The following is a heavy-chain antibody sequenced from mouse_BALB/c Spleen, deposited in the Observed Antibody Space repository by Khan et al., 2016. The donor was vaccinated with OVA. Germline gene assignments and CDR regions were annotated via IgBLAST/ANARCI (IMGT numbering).Heavy chain of an antibody. CDR2: IFPGSVSI. CDR3: ARGGYGGFAF. Sequence: QVQLQQPGGDLMKPGASVKISCKATGYTFSSYWIEWVKQRPGHGLEWIGQIFPGSVSITYNEKFKGKATFTADTSSNTAYMQLSSMTSEDSAVYYGARGGYGGFAFWGQGTLVTVSA. J-gene: IGHJ3*01. V-gene: IGHV1-9*01. D-gene: IGHD2-2*01. CDR1: GYTFSSYW.